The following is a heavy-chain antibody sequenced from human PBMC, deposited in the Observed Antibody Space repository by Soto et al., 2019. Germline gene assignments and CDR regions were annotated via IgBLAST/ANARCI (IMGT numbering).Heavy chain of an antibody. Sequence: AASVKVSCKASGYSFTGNSMHWVRQAPGQGLEWMGWINPNNGGTNYAQKFQGRVTMTRDTSISTAYMDLSRLRSDDTAVYYCARQRGGFVYWGQGTLVTVSS. CDR1: GYSFTGNS. V-gene: IGHV1-2*02. CDR3: ARQRGGFVY. CDR2: INPNNGGT. J-gene: IGHJ4*02. D-gene: IGHD6-19*01.